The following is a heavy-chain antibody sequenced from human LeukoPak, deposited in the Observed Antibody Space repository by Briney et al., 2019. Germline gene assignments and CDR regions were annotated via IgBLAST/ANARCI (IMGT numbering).Heavy chain of an antibody. D-gene: IGHD1-26*01. CDR2: IYYSGST. CDR1: GGSISSSSYY. J-gene: IGHJ2*01. Sequence: NTSETLSLTCTVSGGSISSSSYYWGWIRQPPGKGLEWIGSIYYSGSTYYNPSLKSRVTISVDTSKNQFSLKLSSVTAADTAVYYCASTPYSPRGWYFDFWGRGTLVTVSS. CDR3: ASTPYSPRGWYFDF. V-gene: IGHV4-39*07.